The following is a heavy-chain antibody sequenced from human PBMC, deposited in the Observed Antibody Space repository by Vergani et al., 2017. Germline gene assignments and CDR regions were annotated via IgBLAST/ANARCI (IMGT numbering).Heavy chain of an antibody. CDR2: VGFDGSDT. V-gene: IGHV3-74*01. J-gene: IGHJ4*02. D-gene: IGHD1-26*01. CDR1: GFPLSNAW. Sequence: EVQLVESGGGLVQPGGSRRLSCAASGFPLSNAWIHWVRQGPGKGLEWVSRVGFDGSDTVYADSVKGRFTISKDSAMNTVHLQMTNVRAEDTAVYFCARDGAGTIDFDYWGPGILVTVSS. CDR3: ARDGAGTIDFDY.